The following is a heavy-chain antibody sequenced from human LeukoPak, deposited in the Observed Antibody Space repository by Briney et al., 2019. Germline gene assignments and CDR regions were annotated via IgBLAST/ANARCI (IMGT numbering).Heavy chain of an antibody. V-gene: IGHV1-8*01. Sequence: ASVKVSCKASGYTFTSYDINWVRQATGQGLELMGWMNPNSGNTGYAQKFQGRVTMTRNTSISTAYMELSSLRSEDTAVYYCARAPMVRGVIVNWFDPWGQGTLVTVSS. CDR2: MNPNSGNT. D-gene: IGHD3-10*01. J-gene: IGHJ5*02. CDR1: GYTFTSYD. CDR3: ARAPMVRGVIVNWFDP.